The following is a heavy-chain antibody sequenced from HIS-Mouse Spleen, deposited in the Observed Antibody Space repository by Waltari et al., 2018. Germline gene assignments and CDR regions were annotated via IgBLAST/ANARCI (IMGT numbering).Heavy chain of an antibody. V-gene: IGHV4-39*07. Sequence: QLQLQESGPGLVKPAETLSLSCTVSPGSISSSSYHCGWIRQPPGKGLEWIGCIYYSGSTYYHPSLKSRVTISVDTSKNQFSLKLSSVTAADAAVYYCAREIPYSSSWYDWYFDLWGRGTLVTVSS. D-gene: IGHD6-13*01. CDR1: PGSISSSSYH. J-gene: IGHJ2*01. CDR3: AREIPYSSSWYDWYFDL. CDR2: IYYSGST.